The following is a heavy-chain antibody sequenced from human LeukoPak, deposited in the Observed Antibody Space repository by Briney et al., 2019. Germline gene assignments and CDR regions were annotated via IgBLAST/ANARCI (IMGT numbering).Heavy chain of an antibody. CDR2: IIPIFGTA. CDR3: ARSSSWYRYELNWFDP. J-gene: IGHJ5*02. Sequence: GASVKVSCKASGGTFSSYAISWVRQAPGQGLEWMGGIIPIFGTANYAQKFQGRVTITTDESTSTAYMGLSSLRSEDTAVYSCARSSSWYRYELNWFDPWGQGTLVTVSS. V-gene: IGHV1-69*05. CDR1: GGTFSSYA. D-gene: IGHD6-13*01.